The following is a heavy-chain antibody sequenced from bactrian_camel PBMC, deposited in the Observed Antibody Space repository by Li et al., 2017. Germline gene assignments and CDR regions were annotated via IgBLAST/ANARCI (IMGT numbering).Heavy chain of an antibody. CDR2: HYTGTATT. D-gene: IGHD4*01. CDR3: AARWSDPRFRASMNSDEYRY. J-gene: IGHJ4*01. Sequence: HVQLVESGGGSVQAGGSLRLSCEISLYIYSSYCMGWFRQAPGKERAAVAAHYTGTATTYVADSVKGRFAISEDNAKNVLYLQMNSLKPEDTAVYYCAARWSDPRFRASMNSDEYRYWGQGTQVTVS. CDR1: LYIYSSYC. V-gene: IGHV3S1*01.